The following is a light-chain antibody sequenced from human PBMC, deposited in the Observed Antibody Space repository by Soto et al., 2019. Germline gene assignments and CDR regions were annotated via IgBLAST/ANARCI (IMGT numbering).Light chain of an antibody. CDR2: RNN. Sequence: QSALTQPPSASGTPGQRVTISCSGSSSNIGSNYVYWYQQLPGTAPKLLIYRNNQRPSGVPDRFSGSKSGTSASLAISGLRSEDEADYYCAAWDDSLRAVVFGGGTKVTVL. CDR1: SSNIGSNY. CDR3: AAWDDSLRAVV. V-gene: IGLV1-47*01. J-gene: IGLJ2*01.